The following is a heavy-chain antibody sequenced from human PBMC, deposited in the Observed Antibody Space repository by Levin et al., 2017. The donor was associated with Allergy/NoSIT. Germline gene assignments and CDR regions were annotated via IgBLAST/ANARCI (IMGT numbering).Heavy chain of an antibody. V-gene: IGHV3-21*01. CDR3: ARDSTAVSSDY. Sequence: GGSLRLSCAASGFTFSNYSMNWVRQAPGKGLEWVSSISSRSSNIYYADSVKGRFTISRDNAKNSRYLQMNSLRAEDTAVYYCARDSTAVSSDYWGQGTLVTVSS. CDR1: GFTFSNYS. J-gene: IGHJ4*02. CDR2: ISSRSSNI. D-gene: IGHD4-11*01.